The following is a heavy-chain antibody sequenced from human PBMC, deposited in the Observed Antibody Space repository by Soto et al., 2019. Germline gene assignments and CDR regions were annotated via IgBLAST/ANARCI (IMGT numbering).Heavy chain of an antibody. Sequence: QVQLQESGPGVVKPSETLSLTCTISGGSISGYYWTWIRQSPGKGLEYIGYIYSGNTNYNPSLNRXVTLSVDTSKNHFSLKLSSVTAADPAVYYCGSVSAHGDSAYWGQGTLVTVSS. D-gene: IGHD2-21*01. CDR2: IYSGNT. V-gene: IGHV4-59*08. J-gene: IGHJ4*02. CDR3: GSVSAHGDSAY. CDR1: GGSISGYY.